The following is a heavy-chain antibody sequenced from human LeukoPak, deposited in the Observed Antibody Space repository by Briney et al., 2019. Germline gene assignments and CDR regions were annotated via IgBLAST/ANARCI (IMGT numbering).Heavy chain of an antibody. J-gene: IGHJ6*03. CDR3: ARDGGGYYPHYYYYMDV. CDR1: GYTFTSYG. V-gene: IGHV1-18*01. D-gene: IGHD3-22*01. Sequence: GASVKVSCKASGYTFTSYGISWVRQAPGQGLEWMGWISAYNGNTNYAQKLQGRVTMTTDTSTSTAYMELRSLRSDDTAVYYCARDGGGYYPHYYYYMDVWGKGTTVTVSS. CDR2: ISAYNGNT.